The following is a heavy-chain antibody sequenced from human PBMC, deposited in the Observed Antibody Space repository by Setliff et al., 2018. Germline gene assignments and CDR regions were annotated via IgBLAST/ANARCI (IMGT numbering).Heavy chain of an antibody. CDR2: VYYSGAA. J-gene: IGHJ4*02. CDR3: ARGGTFRYFDF. V-gene: IGHV4-59*01. CDR1: GDSISAAS. D-gene: IGHD5-12*01. Sequence: SETLSLTCNVSGDSISAASIMAWIRQPPGKGLEFIGYVYYSGAAKYDPSLRSRLTISVDTSKNQFSLKLRSVAAADTAVYYCARGGTFRYFDFWGQGAPVTVSS.